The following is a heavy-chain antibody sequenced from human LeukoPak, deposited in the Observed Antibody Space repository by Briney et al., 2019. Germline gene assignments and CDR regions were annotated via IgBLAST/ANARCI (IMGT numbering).Heavy chain of an antibody. CDR2: FDPEDGET. D-gene: IGHD2-21*02. CDR3: ARTYCAEDCSIRYFDY. CDR1: GYTLTELS. J-gene: IGHJ4*02. V-gene: IGHV1-24*01. Sequence: ASVKVSCKVSGYTLTELSMHWVRQAPGKGLEWMGGFDPEDGETIYAQKFQGRVTMTEDTSTDTAYMELSSLTSDDTAVYYCARTYCAEDCSIRYFDYWGQGTLVTVSS.